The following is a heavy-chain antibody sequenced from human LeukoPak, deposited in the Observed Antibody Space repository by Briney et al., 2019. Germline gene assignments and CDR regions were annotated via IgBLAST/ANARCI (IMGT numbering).Heavy chain of an antibody. J-gene: IGHJ4*02. D-gene: IGHD3-3*01. CDR1: GYTFTSYD. CDR3: ARGRVTIFGVGFDY. CDR2: MNPNSGNT. Sequence: ASVKVSCKASGYTFTSYDINWVRQATGQGLEWMGWMNPNSGNTGYAQKFQGRVTTTRNTSISTAYMELSSLRSEDTAVYYCARGRVTIFGVGFDYWGQGTLVTVSS. V-gene: IGHV1-8*03.